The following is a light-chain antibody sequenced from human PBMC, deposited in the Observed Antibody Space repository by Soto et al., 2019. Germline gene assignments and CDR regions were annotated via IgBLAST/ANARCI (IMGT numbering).Light chain of an antibody. J-gene: IGKJ2*01. Sequence: DIQMTQSPSSLSASVGDRVTIACPASQSITTYLNWYQQKPGKAPKLLIYAASSLLSGVPSRFSGSGSGTDFTLTITSLQPEDFATYYRQQSHIRPPYTFGQGTKLEIK. CDR1: QSITTY. CDR3: QQSHIRPPYT. V-gene: IGKV1-39*01. CDR2: AAS.